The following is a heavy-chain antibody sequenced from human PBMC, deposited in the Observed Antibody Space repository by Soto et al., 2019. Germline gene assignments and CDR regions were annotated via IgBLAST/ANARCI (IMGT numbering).Heavy chain of an antibody. V-gene: IGHV4-30-2*01. D-gene: IGHD1-1*01. J-gene: IGHJ5*02. Sequence: QLQLQESGSGLVKPSQTLSLTCAVSGGSISSGGYSWSWIRQPPGKGLEWFGYIYHDGSTYYNPSLKSRVTISVDRSKNQFSLKLTSVTAADTAVYYCGRRVNSVVDPWGQGTLVTVSS. CDR1: GGSISSGGYS. CDR2: IYHDGST. CDR3: GRRVNSVVDP.